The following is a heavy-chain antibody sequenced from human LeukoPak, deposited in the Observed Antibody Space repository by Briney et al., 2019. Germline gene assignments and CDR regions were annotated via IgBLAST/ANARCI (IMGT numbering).Heavy chain of an antibody. V-gene: IGHV1-69*13. Sequence: SVKVSCRASGCTFSSYAISWVRQAPGQGLEWMGGIIPTFGTANYAQKFQGRVTITADESTSTAYMELSSLRSEDTAVYYCARDGYYYDSSGYFDYWGQGTLVTVSS. CDR2: IIPTFGTA. J-gene: IGHJ4*02. CDR1: GCTFSSYA. D-gene: IGHD3-22*01. CDR3: ARDGYYYDSSGYFDY.